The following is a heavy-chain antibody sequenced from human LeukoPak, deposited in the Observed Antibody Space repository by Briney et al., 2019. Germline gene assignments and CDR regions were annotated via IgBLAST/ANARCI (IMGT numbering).Heavy chain of an antibody. CDR3: ARVRGYSHGYVLDY. J-gene: IGHJ4*02. CDR2: MNPNSGNT. D-gene: IGHD5-18*01. Sequence: ASVKVSCKASGYTFTSYDINWVRQATGQGLEWMGWMNPNSGNTGYAQKFQGRVTMTRNTSISTAYMELSSLRSEDTAVYYCARVRGYSHGYVLDYWGQGTLVTVSS. CDR1: GYTFTSYD. V-gene: IGHV1-8*01.